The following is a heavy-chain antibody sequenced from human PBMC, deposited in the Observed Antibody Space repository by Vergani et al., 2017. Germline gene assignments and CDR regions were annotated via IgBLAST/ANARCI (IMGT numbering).Heavy chain of an antibody. J-gene: IGHJ5*01. V-gene: IGHV3-74*03. CDR1: GISFNTYW. D-gene: IGHD2-8*02. Sequence: EVQLVESGGGSAQSGGSLRLSCVASGISFNTYWMHWVRQVPGKGLMWVARIDEYGNRATYGDFETGRFTISRDNAKNTVFLQMNNLRADDAGVYYCVRTEYCTGIACNTRFDSWGQGALVTVSS. CDR3: VRTEYCTGIACNTRFDS. CDR2: IDEYGNRA.